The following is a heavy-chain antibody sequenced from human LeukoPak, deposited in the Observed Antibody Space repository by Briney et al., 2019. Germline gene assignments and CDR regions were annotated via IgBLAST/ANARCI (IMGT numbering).Heavy chain of an antibody. J-gene: IGHJ5*02. CDR1: GYTFTSYG. CDR3: ARVPFYCSSTSCWFDP. D-gene: IGHD2-2*01. CDR2: ISAYNGNT. Sequence: ASVKVSCKASGYTFTSYGISWVRPAPGQGLEWMGWISAYNGNTHYAQKLQGRVTMTPHTSTSTAYMELRSLRSDDTAVYYCARVPFYCSSTSCWFDPWGQGTLVTVSS. V-gene: IGHV1-18*01.